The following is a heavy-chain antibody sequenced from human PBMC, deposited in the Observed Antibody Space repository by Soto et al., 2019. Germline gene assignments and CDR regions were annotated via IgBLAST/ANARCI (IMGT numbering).Heavy chain of an antibody. V-gene: IGHV1-69*13. CDR2: IIPIFGTA. CDR3: ARVGGLGEGYFDY. CDR1: GGTFSSYA. J-gene: IGHJ4*02. D-gene: IGHD4-17*01. Sequence: SVKVSCKASGGTFSSYAISWVRQAPGRGLEWMGGIIPIFGTANYAQKFQGRVTITADESTSTAYMELSSLRSEDTAVYYCARVGGLGEGYFDYWGQGTLVTVSS.